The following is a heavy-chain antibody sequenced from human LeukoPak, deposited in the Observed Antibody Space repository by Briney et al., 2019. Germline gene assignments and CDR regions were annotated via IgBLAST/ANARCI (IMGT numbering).Heavy chain of an antibody. J-gene: IGHJ5*02. V-gene: IGHV4-34*01. CDR3: ARGRGILWFGELRARFDP. CDR2: INHSGST. Sequence: PSETLSLNCAVYGGSFSGYYWSWIRQPPGKGLGWIGEINHSGSTNYNPSLKSRVTISVDTSKNQFSLKLSSVTAADTAVYYCARGRGILWFGELRARFDPWGQGTLVTVSS. CDR1: GGSFSGYY. D-gene: IGHD3-10*01.